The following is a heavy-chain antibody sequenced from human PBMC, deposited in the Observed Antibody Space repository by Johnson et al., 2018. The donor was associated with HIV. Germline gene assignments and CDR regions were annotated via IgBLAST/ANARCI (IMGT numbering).Heavy chain of an antibody. Sequence: VQLVESGGGLVQPGGSLRLSCAASGFTISSNYMSWVRQAPGKGLEWVSLIYSGGSTYYADSVRGRFTISRDNGKKSLFLQMNSLRAEDSAFYYCARKRGTGNNGAAFDIWGQGTMVTVSS. CDR3: ARKRGTGNNGAAFDI. J-gene: IGHJ3*02. CDR1: GFTISSNY. V-gene: IGHV3-66*01. CDR2: IYSGGST. D-gene: IGHD3/OR15-3a*01.